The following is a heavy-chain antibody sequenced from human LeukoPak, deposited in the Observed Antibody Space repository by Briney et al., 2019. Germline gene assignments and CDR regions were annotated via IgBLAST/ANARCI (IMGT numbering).Heavy chain of an antibody. CDR1: GFTFSSYA. CDR3: ARDGMITFGGVIAYFDY. J-gene: IGHJ4*02. V-gene: IGHV3-30*04. D-gene: IGHD3-16*02. Sequence: PGGSLRLSCAASGFTFSSYAMHWVRQAPGRGLEWLAVTLYDENNKHYADSVRGRFTISRDNSKNTLYLQMNSLRAEDTAVYYCARDGMITFGGVIAYFDYWGQGTLVTVSS. CDR2: TLYDENNK.